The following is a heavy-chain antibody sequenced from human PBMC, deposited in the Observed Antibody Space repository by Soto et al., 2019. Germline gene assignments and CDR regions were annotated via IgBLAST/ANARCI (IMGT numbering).Heavy chain of an antibody. J-gene: IGHJ4*02. D-gene: IGHD2-15*01. Sequence: QVQLVESGGGVVQPGRSLRLSCAASGFTFSSYGMHWVRQAPGKGLEWVAVISYDGSNKYYADSVKGRFTISRDNSKKTLYLQMNSLRAEDTAVYYCAKDSCSGGSCYLNFDYGGQGTLVTVSS. CDR1: GFTFSSYG. CDR2: ISYDGSNK. CDR3: AKDSCSGGSCYLNFDY. V-gene: IGHV3-30*18.